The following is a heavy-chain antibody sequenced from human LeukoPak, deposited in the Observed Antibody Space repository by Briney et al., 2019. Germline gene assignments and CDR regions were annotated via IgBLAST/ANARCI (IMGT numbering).Heavy chain of an antibody. Sequence: PSETLSLTCTVSGGSISSGGYYWSWIRQHPGKGLEWIGYIYYSGSTYYNPSLKSRVTISVDTSKNQFSLKLSSVTAADTAVYYCARDPDLGDSSGYYYYGMDVWGQGTTVTVSS. J-gene: IGHJ6*02. CDR3: ARDPDLGDSSGYYYYGMDV. D-gene: IGHD3-22*01. V-gene: IGHV4-31*03. CDR1: GGSISSGGYY. CDR2: IYYSGST.